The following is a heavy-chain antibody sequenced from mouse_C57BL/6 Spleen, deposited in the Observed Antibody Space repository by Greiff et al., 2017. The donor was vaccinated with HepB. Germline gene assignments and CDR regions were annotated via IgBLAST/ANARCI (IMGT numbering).Heavy chain of an antibody. J-gene: IGHJ1*03. CDR2: IDPSDSYT. CDR1: GYTFTSYW. V-gene: IGHV1-69*01. CDR3: ARSNYYGSSYWYFDV. Sequence: QVQLKQPGAELVMPGASVKLSCKASGYTFTSYWMHWVQQRPGQGLEWIGEIDPSDSYTNYNQKFKGKSTLTVDKSSSTAYMQLSSLTSEDSAVYYCARSNYYGSSYWYFDVWGTGTTVTVSS. D-gene: IGHD1-1*01.